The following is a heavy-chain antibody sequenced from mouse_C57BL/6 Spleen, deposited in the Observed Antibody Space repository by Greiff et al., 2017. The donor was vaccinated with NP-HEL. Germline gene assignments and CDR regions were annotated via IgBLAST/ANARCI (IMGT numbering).Heavy chain of an antibody. Sequence: VQLVESGPELVKPGASVKISCKASGYSFTSYYIHWVKQRPGQGLEWIGWIYPGSGNTKYNEKFKGKAPLTADPSSSTAYMQLSSLTSEDSAVYYCARKSGSSYDYAMDYWGQGTSVTVSS. CDR2: IYPGSGNT. V-gene: IGHV1-66*01. D-gene: IGHD1-1*01. J-gene: IGHJ4*01. CDR3: ARKSGSSYDYAMDY. CDR1: GYSFTSYY.